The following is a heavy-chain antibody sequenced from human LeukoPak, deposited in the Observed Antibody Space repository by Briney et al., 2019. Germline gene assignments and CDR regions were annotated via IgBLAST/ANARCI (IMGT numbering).Heavy chain of an antibody. CDR2: ISFIIST. CDR1: GFNFSSFG. CDR3: AKDKHSGSYLDY. V-gene: IGHV3-23*01. Sequence: GGSLRLSCAASGFNFSSFGVNWVRQGPGKGLEWVSGISFIISTWSADSVKGRFTISRDNSKNTLYLQMNSLRAEDTAVYYCAKDKHSGSYLDYWGQGTLVTVSS. D-gene: IGHD1-26*01. J-gene: IGHJ4*02.